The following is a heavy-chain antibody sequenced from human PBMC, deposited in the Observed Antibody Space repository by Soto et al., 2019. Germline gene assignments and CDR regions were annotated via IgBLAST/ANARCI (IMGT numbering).Heavy chain of an antibody. D-gene: IGHD3-3*01. CDR1: GYTFTSYD. V-gene: IGHV1-8*01. CDR2: MNPNSGNT. J-gene: IGHJ5*02. Sequence: ASVKVSCKASGYTFTSYDINWVRQATGQGLEWMGWMNPNSGNTGYAQKFQGRVTMTRNTSISTAYMELSSLRSEDTAVYYCARGIFGVVTLVGVWFDPWGRGTLVTVSS. CDR3: ARGIFGVVTLVGVWFDP.